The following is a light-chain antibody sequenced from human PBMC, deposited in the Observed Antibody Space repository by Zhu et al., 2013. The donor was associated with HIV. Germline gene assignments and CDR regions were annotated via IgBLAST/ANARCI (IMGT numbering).Light chain of an antibody. CDR2: LGS. Sequence: TVMTQSPLSLPVTPGEPASISCRSSQSLLHSNGYNYLDWYVQKPGQSPQLLIYLGSTRASGVPDRFSGSGSGTDFTLRISRVEAEDVGVYYCMQALQTPLTFGGGTKMEIK. CDR3: MQALQTPLT. V-gene: IGKV2-28*01. CDR1: QSLLHSNGYNY. J-gene: IGKJ4*01.